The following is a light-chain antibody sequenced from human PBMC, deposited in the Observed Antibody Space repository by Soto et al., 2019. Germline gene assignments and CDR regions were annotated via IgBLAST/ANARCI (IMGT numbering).Light chain of an antibody. CDR2: EVR. J-gene: IGLJ1*01. V-gene: IGLV2-14*01. CDR1: SSDVGGYNH. CDR3: SSYASSSSYV. Sequence: QSALTQPASVSGSPGQSITISCTGTSSDVGGYNHVSWYQQHPGKAPKLIIYEVRNRPSGVSDRFSASKSGNTASLTISGLQAEDDADYYCSSYASSSSYVFGTGTKVTVL.